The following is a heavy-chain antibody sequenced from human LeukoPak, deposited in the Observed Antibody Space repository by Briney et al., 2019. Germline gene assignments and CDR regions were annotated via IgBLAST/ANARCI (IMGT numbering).Heavy chain of an antibody. CDR2: IYPGDSDT. CDR3: ARAGYDILTGYGGYFDY. D-gene: IGHD3-9*01. Sequence: GESLKISCKGSGYSFTSYWIGWVRQMPGKGLEWMGIIYPGDSDTRYSPSFQGQVTTSADRSISTAYLQWSSLKASDTAMYYCARAGYDILTGYGGYFDYWGQGTLVTVSS. V-gene: IGHV5-51*01. CDR1: GYSFTSYW. J-gene: IGHJ4*02.